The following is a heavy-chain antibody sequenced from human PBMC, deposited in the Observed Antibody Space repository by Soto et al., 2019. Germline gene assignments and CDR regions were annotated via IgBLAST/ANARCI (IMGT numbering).Heavy chain of an antibody. CDR1: GYTFTSYG. D-gene: IGHD6-13*01. V-gene: IGHV1-18*01. Sequence: ASVKVSCKASGYTFTSYGISCVRQAPGQGLEWMGWISAYNGNTNYAQKLQGRATMTTDTSTSTAYMELRSLRSDDTAVYYCARDQPWEAAGTVPDYWGQGTLVTVSS. CDR2: ISAYNGNT. CDR3: ARDQPWEAAGTVPDY. J-gene: IGHJ4*02.